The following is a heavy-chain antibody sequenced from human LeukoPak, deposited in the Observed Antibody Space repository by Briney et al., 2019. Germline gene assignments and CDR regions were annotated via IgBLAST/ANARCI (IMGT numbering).Heavy chain of an antibody. Sequence: PGGSLRLSCAASGFTFSSYGMSWVRQAPGKGLEWVSAISGSGGSTYYADSVKGRFTISRDNSKNTLYLQMNSLRAEDTAVYYCAKGNYYDSSGYLDYWGQGTLVTVSS. CDR1: GFTFSSYG. CDR3: AKGNYYDSSGYLDY. CDR2: ISGSGGST. D-gene: IGHD3-22*01. V-gene: IGHV3-23*01. J-gene: IGHJ4*02.